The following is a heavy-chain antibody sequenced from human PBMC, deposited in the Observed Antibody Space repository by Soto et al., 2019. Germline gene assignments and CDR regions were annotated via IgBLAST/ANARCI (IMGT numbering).Heavy chain of an antibody. CDR3: ARVTSVGGYYYGMDV. CDR2: IIPIFGTA. J-gene: IGHJ6*02. V-gene: IGHV1-69*13. Sequence: SVKVSCKASGGTFSSYAISWVRQAPGQGLEWMGGIIPIFGTANYAQKFQGRVTITADESTSTAYMELSSLRSEDTAVYYCARVTSVGGYYYGMDVWGQGTTVTVYS. D-gene: IGHD2-15*01. CDR1: GGTFSSYA.